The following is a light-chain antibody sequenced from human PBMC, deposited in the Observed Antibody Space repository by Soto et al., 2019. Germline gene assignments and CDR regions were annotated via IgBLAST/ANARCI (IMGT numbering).Light chain of an antibody. CDR3: QQYGSSGT. CDR2: GAS. J-gene: IGKJ1*01. Sequence: EIVLTQSPGTLSLSPGERATLSCRASQSVSNNYLAWYQQNPGQAPRLLIYGASNRATGTPDRFSGSGSGTNFPLTISRLEPEDFAVYYCQQYGSSGTFGQGTKVDIK. CDR1: QSVSNNY. V-gene: IGKV3-20*01.